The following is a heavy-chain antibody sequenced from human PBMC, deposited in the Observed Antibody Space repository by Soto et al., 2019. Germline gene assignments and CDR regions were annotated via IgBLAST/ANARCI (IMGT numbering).Heavy chain of an antibody. Sequence: GSLRLSCTASGFTFNNYAMSWVRQAPGKGLEWVSLISATGGGTYYADSVKGRFSISRDNSKNTLYLQMNSLRAEDTAVYYCVKDRREGGNSAFYLDFWGQGAQVTVYS. V-gene: IGHV3-23*01. D-gene: IGHD3-16*01. CDR2: ISATGGGT. CDR1: GFTFNNYA. J-gene: IGHJ4*02. CDR3: VKDRREGGNSAFYLDF.